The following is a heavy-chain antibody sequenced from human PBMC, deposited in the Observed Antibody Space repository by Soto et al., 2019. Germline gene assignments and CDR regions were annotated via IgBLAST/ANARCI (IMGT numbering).Heavy chain of an antibody. D-gene: IGHD6-13*01. CDR1: CCSITSYY. V-gene: IGHV4-59*01. CDR3: ARKGAAASYAHYYMDV. Sequence: SEILTLTFTLSCCSITSYYWSWIRQPPGKGLEWIGYVYYSGNTNYNPSLESRVTISVDTSRNRFSLNLTSATAADTAVYYCARKGAAASYAHYYMDVWGRGTAVT. CDR2: VYYSGNT. J-gene: IGHJ6*03.